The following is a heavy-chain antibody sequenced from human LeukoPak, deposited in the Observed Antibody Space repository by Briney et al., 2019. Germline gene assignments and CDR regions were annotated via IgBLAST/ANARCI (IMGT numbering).Heavy chain of an antibody. D-gene: IGHD2/OR15-2a*01. Sequence: SETLSLTCTVSGDSISSSSYYWGCIRQPPGKGLEWIGSIYYSGSTYYNPSLKSRVTISVDTSKNQSSLKLNSVTAADAAVYYCARGINDAFDIWGQGTMVTVSS. V-gene: IGHV4-39*01. CDR3: ARGINDAFDI. CDR2: IYYSGST. CDR1: GDSISSSSYY. J-gene: IGHJ3*02.